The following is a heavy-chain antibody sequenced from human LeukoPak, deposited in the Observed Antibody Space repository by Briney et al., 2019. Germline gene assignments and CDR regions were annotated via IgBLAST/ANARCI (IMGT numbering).Heavy chain of an antibody. Sequence: SETLSLTCAVYGGSFSGYYWNWIRQPPGKGLEWIGEINHSGSTDYSPSLKSRVTMSVDTAKNQFSLKLNTVTAADTAVYYCTFSMVGATTDYWGQGTLVTVSS. V-gene: IGHV4-34*01. CDR1: GGSFSGYY. CDR3: TFSMVGATTDY. J-gene: IGHJ4*02. CDR2: INHSGST. D-gene: IGHD1-26*01.